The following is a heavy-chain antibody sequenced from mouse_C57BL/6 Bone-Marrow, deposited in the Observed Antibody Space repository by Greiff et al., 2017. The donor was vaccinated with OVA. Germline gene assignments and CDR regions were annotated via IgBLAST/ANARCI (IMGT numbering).Heavy chain of an antibody. CDR1: GYTFTSYG. CDR2: IYPRSGNT. D-gene: IGHD4-1*01. J-gene: IGHJ3*01. CDR3: ARSLTGTCVEFAY. Sequence: QVQLKESGAELARPGASVKLSCKASGYTFTSYGISWVKQRTGQGLEWIGEIYPRSGNTYYHEKFKGKATLTADKSSSTAYMELRSLTSEDSAVYFCARSLTGTCVEFAYWGQGTMVTVSA. V-gene: IGHV1-81*01.